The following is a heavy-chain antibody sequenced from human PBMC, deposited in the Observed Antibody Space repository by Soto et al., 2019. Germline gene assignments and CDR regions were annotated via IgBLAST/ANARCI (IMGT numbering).Heavy chain of an antibody. CDR2: INPNSGGT. V-gene: IGHV1-2*04. CDR3: ARGRTELLLWFGEFLFDY. J-gene: IGHJ4*02. CDR1: GYTFTGYC. Sequence: GASVKVSCKASGYTFTGYCMHWVRQAPGQGLEWMGWINPNSGGTNYAQKFQGWVTMTRDTSTSTVYMELSSLRSEDTAVYYCARGRTELLLWFGEFLFDYWGQGTLVTVSS. D-gene: IGHD3-10*01.